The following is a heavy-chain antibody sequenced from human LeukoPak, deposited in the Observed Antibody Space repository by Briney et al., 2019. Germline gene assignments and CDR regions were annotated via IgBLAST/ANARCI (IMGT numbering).Heavy chain of an antibody. D-gene: IGHD3-3*01. CDR1: GFTFSSYS. Sequence: GGSLRLSCAASGFTFSSYSMNWVRQAPGKGLEWVSYISSSSSTIYYADSVKGRFTISRDNAKNSLYLQMNSLRAEDTAVYYCARSTIFGVVEYDYWGQGTLVTVSS. CDR3: ARSTIFGVVEYDY. CDR2: ISSSSSTI. J-gene: IGHJ4*02. V-gene: IGHV3-48*01.